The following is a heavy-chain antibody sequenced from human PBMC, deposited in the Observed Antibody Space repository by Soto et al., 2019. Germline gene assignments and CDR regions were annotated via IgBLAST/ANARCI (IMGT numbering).Heavy chain of an antibody. V-gene: IGHV4-34*01. Sequence: SETLSLTCAVYGGSFSGYYWSWIRQPPGKGLEWIGEINHSGSTNYNPSLKSRVTISVDTSKNQFSLKLSSVTAADTAVYYCARQGVYYYYYMDVWGKGTTVTVSS. CDR2: INHSGST. J-gene: IGHJ6*03. CDR1: GGSFSGYY. CDR3: ARQGVYYYYYMDV.